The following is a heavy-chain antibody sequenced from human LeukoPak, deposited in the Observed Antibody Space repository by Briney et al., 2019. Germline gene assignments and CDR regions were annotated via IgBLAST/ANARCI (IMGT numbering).Heavy chain of an antibody. Sequence: PGGSLRLSCAASGFTFSSYGMHWVRQAPGKGLEWVAFIRYDGSNKYYADSVKGRFTISRDNSKNTLYLQMNSLRAEDTAVYYCAKGRPPEVAAAGPWGQGTLVTVSS. V-gene: IGHV3-30*02. J-gene: IGHJ5*02. CDR3: AKGRPPEVAAAGP. CDR1: GFTFSSYG. D-gene: IGHD6-13*01. CDR2: IRYDGSNK.